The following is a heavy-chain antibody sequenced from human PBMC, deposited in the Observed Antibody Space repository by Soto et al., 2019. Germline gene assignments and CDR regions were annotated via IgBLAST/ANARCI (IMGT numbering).Heavy chain of an antibody. CDR1: GGSFSGYY. Sequence: PSETLSLTCAVYGGSFSGYYWSWIRQPPGKGLEWIGEINHSGSTNYNPSLKSRVTISVDTSKNQFSLKLSSVTAADTAVYYFARVKIRKYYYDSSGYYYNPLKPAYFDYWGQGTLVTVSS. J-gene: IGHJ4*02. D-gene: IGHD3-22*01. V-gene: IGHV4-34*01. CDR2: INHSGST. CDR3: ARVKIRKYYYDSSGYYYNPLKPAYFDY.